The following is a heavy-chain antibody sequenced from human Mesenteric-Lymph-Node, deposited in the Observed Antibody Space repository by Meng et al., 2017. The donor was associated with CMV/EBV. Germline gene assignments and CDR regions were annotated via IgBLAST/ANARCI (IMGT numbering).Heavy chain of an antibody. Sequence: GESLKISCEASGFTFNLFTIHWVRQAPGKGLEWVANIKQDGSEKYYVDSVKGRFTISRDNAKNSLYLQMNSLRAEDTAVYYCARRYCGSTSCYTHFDYWGQGTLVTVSS. V-gene: IGHV3-7*01. J-gene: IGHJ4*02. D-gene: IGHD2-2*02. CDR2: IKQDGSEK. CDR3: ARRYCGSTSCYTHFDY. CDR1: GFTFNLFT.